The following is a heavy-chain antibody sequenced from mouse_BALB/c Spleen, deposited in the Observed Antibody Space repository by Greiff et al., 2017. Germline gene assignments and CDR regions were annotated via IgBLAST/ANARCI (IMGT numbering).Heavy chain of an antibody. CDR3: ARSGGPFAY. CDR1: GFTFSSFG. CDR2: ISSGSSTF. D-gene: IGHD3-2*02. Sequence: EVKLVESGGGLVQPGGSRKLSCAASGFTFSSFGMHWVRQAPEKGLEWVAYISSGSSTFYYADTVKGRFTISRDNPKNTLFLQMTSLRSEDTAMYYCARSGGPFAYWGQGTLVTVSA. J-gene: IGHJ3*01. V-gene: IGHV5-17*02.